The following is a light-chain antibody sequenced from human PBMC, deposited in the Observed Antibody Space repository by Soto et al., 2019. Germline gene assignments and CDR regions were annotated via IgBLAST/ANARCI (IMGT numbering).Light chain of an antibody. CDR1: QGTSNF. Sequence: GDRVTITCRASQGTSNFLAWYQQKPGKVPKLLISAASTLQSGVPSRFSGSGSGTDFTLTITSLQPEDVATYYCQKYSSVITFGQGTRLEIK. J-gene: IGKJ5*01. V-gene: IGKV1-27*01. CDR3: QKYSSVIT. CDR2: AAS.